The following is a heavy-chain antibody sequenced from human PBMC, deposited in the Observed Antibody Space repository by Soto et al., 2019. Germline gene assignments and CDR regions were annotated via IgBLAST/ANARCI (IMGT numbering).Heavy chain of an antibody. Sequence: PGGSLRLSCAASGFTFSSYGMHWVRQAPGKGLEWVAVIWYDGSNKYYADSVKGRFTISRDNSKNTLYLQMNSLRAEDTAVYYCARDAGLGVNYYYGMDVWGQGTTVTVSS. V-gene: IGHV3-33*01. CDR3: ARDAGLGVNYYYGMDV. D-gene: IGHD3-10*01. J-gene: IGHJ6*02. CDR1: GFTFSSYG. CDR2: IWYDGSNK.